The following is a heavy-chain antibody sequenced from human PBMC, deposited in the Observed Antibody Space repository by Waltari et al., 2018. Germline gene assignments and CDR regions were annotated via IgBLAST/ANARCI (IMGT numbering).Heavy chain of an antibody. CDR3: ARPGEGPSSH. V-gene: IGHV3-53*01. CDR2: IYSAGRT. D-gene: IGHD4-17*01. CDR1: GIFVSANY. Sequence: EVQLVESGGGLIQPGGSLRPSCAASGIFVSANYMTWVRQAPGKGPQWVSVIYSAGRTYYADSVKGRFTISRDNTKNTVYLQMNNLKTEDTAVYYCARPGEGPSSHWGQGTLVTVSS. J-gene: IGHJ4*02.